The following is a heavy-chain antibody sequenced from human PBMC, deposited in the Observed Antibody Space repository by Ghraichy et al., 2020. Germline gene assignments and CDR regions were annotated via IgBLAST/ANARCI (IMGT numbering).Heavy chain of an antibody. V-gene: IGHV3-48*02. D-gene: IGHD3/OR15-3a*01. Sequence: GGSLRLSCSASGFTFSNYAMNWVRQAPGKGLEWVSYISRSSSTIYSDDSVRGRFTFSRDNAKKSIYLQMNRLSDEDKAMYYCARPEGLFGLSIRDCYYYMDVWGKGTTVTVSS. J-gene: IGHJ6*03. CDR2: ISRSSSTI. CDR1: GFTFSNYA. CDR3: ARPEGLFGLSIRDCYYYMDV.